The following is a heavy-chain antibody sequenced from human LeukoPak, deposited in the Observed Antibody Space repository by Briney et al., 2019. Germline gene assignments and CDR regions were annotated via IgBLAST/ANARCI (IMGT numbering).Heavy chain of an antibody. Sequence: GGSLRLSCAASGFTFSNAWMSWVRQAPGKGLGWVGRIKSKTDGGTTDYAAPVKGRFTISRDDSKNTLYPQMNSLKTEDTAVYYCTTVHYDYVWGSYRDDYWGQGTLVTVSS. CDR1: GFTFSNAW. CDR2: IKSKTDGGTT. D-gene: IGHD3-16*02. CDR3: TTVHYDYVWGSYRDDY. V-gene: IGHV3-15*01. J-gene: IGHJ4*02.